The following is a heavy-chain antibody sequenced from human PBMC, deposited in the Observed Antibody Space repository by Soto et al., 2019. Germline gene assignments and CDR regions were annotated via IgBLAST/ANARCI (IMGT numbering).Heavy chain of an antibody. CDR1: GCPVNSGTSN. Sequence: PWEPLFLTCIVSGCPVNSGTSNWACRRQRPGTELECIGLISLVGTAFYSVSLNSRGTMSVDTSKNQFSLRRTSVADADTAVYYCGRLNQVDYNTKHDWFDPWGQGILVTVSS. CDR2: ISLVGTA. V-gene: IGHV4-39*01. J-gene: IGHJ5*02. CDR3: GRLNQVDYNTKHDWFDP. D-gene: IGHD4-4*01.